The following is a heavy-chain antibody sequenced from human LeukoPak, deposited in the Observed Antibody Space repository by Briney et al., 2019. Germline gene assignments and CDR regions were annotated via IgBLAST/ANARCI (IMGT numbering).Heavy chain of an antibody. CDR2: VSSNGGST. CDR3: VKGGSTVSQSDFDY. CDR1: GFTFSSYA. V-gene: IGHV3-64D*09. D-gene: IGHD4-11*01. J-gene: IGHJ4*02. Sequence: PGGSLRLSCSASGFTFSSYAMHWVHQAPGKGLEYVSGVSSNGGSTYYTDSVKGRFTISRDNSKNIVYLQMTSLRADDTAVYYCVKGGSTVSQSDFDYWGQGTLVTVSS.